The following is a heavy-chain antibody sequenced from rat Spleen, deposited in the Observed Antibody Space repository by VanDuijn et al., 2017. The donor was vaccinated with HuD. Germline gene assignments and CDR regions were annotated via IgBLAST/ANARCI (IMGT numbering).Heavy chain of an antibody. CDR3: VRQWDY. CDR1: GLSFSNYD. CDR2: ISYDGSST. V-gene: IGHV5-29*01. J-gene: IGHJ2*01. Sequence: EVQLVESGGGLVQPGRSMKLSCAASGLSFSNYDMAWVRQAPTKGLEWVAAISYDGSSTYYRDSVKGRFTISRDKAKSTLYLQMDSLRSEDTATYYCVRQWDYWGQGVMVTVSS.